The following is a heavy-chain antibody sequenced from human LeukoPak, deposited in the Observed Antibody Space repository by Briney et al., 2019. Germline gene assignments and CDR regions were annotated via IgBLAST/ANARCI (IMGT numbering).Heavy chain of an antibody. V-gene: IGHV1-2*02. CDR1: GYTFTSYG. Sequence: ASVKVSCKASGYTFTSYGISWVRQAPGQGLEWMGWINPNSGGTNYAQKFQGRVTMTRDTSISTAYMELSRLRSDDTAVYYCARDIALGDNWNDGRDYWGQGTLVTVSS. J-gene: IGHJ4*02. CDR3: ARDIALGDNWNDGRDY. CDR2: INPNSGGT. D-gene: IGHD1-1*01.